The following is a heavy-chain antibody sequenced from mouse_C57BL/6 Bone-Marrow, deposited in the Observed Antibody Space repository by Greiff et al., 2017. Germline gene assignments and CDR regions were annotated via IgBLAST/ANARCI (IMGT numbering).Heavy chain of an antibody. Sequence: LVESGAELARPGASVKLSCKASGYTFTSYGISWVKQRTGQGLEWIGEIYPRSGNTYYNEKFKGKATLTADKSTSTAYLELRSLTSEDSAVYFCAGSFGYDTWFAYWGQGTLVTVSA. CDR1: GYTFTSYG. CDR3: AGSFGYDTWFAY. D-gene: IGHD2-2*01. CDR2: IYPRSGNT. J-gene: IGHJ3*01. V-gene: IGHV1-81*01.